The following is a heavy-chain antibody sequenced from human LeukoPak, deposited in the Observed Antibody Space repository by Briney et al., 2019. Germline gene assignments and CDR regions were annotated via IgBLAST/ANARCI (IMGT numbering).Heavy chain of an antibody. CDR2: ISAYNGNT. V-gene: IGHV1-18*01. J-gene: IGHJ6*02. Sequence: GASVKVSCKASGYTFTSYGISWVRQAPGQGLEWMGWISAYNGNTNYAQKLQGRVTMTTDTSTSTAYMELRSLRSDDTAVYYCARGLPSIVVVPAALIRYYYYGMDVWGQGTTVTVSS. CDR3: ARGLPSIVVVPAALIRYYYYGMDV. D-gene: IGHD2-2*01. CDR1: GYTFTSYG.